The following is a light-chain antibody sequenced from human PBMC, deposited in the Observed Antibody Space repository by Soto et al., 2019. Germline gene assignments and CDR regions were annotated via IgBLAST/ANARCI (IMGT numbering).Light chain of an antibody. CDR2: EVS. CDR3: SSYTAGGTI. Sequence: QSVLTQPACVSLSPGQSITISCTGTSGDVGGYYYVSWYQQLPGKAPKLMTSEVSNRPSGVSNRFSGSKSGNTASLTISGLQAEDEADYYCSSYTAGGTIFGTGTKVTVL. J-gene: IGLJ1*01. CDR1: SGDVGGYYY. V-gene: IGLV2-14*01.